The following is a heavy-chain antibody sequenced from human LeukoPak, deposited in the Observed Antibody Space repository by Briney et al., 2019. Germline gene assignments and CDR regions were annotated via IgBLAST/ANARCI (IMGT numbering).Heavy chain of an antibody. CDR2: IIPLSNTA. CDR3: AASGYCSGGRCLNWFDS. J-gene: IGHJ5*01. CDR1: GGPFTNYA. V-gene: IGHV1-69*13. Sequence: ASVKVSCKASGGPFTNYAINWVRQAPGQGLEWMGAIIPLSNTANLAHEFQGRLTIIRDDSTTTAYMELSSLRSEDTAVYYCAASGYCSGGRCLNWFDSWGQGTLVTVSS. D-gene: IGHD2-15*01.